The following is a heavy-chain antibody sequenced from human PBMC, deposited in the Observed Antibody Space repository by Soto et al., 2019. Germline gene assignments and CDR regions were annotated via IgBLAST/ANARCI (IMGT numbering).Heavy chain of an antibody. V-gene: IGHV1-69*13. CDR3: ERGDYDLSTRYSYYYGMDV. CDR2: IIPIFGTA. CDR1: GGTFSSYA. J-gene: IGHJ6*02. D-gene: IGHD3-9*01. Sequence: SVKVSCKASGGTFSSYAISWVRQAPGQGLEWMGGIIPIFGTANYAQKFQGRVTITADESTSTAYMELSSLRAEDTAVYYCERGDYDLSTRYSYYYGMDVWGQGTTATVSS.